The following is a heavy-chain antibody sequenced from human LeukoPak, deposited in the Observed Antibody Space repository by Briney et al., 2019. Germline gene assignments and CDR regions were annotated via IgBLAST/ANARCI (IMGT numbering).Heavy chain of an antibody. D-gene: IGHD3-16*01. V-gene: IGHV4-4*02. CDR1: GGSISSSNW. J-gene: IGHJ4*02. CDR2: IYHSGST. CDR3: ARDGDYVWGGFDY. Sequence: SETLSLTCAVSGGSISSSNWWSWVRQPPGKGLEWIGEIYHSGSTNYNPSLKSRVTISVDKSKNQFSLKLSSVTAADTAVYYCARDGDYVWGGFDYWGQGTLVTVSS.